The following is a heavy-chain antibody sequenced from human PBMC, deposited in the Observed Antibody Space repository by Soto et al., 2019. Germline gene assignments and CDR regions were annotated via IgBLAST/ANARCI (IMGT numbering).Heavy chain of an antibody. J-gene: IGHJ6*02. D-gene: IGHD6-6*01. V-gene: IGHV3-53*02. CDR1: GLSVSSSD. CDR3: STSSRNEYHFAMDA. CDR2: IYSGGST. Sequence: EVHLVETGGSLIQPGGSLRLSCAASGLSVSSSDMSWVRQASGKGLEWVSVIYSGGSTHDADSVEGRFTISRDNSKNTVHLQMNSLRVDDTAVYFCSTSSRNEYHFAMDAWGQGTTVIVSS.